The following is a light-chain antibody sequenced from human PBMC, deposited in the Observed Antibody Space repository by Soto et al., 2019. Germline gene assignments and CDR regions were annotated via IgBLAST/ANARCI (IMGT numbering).Light chain of an antibody. V-gene: IGKV3-15*01. Sequence: EIVMTQTPLTLPVTPGEPASISCRASQSVSSNLAWYQQKPGQAPRLLIYGASTRATGIPARFSGSGSGTEFTLTISSLQSEDFAVYYCQQYNNWPGTFGQGTKVDI. CDR3: QQYNNWPGT. CDR1: QSVSSN. J-gene: IGKJ1*01. CDR2: GAS.